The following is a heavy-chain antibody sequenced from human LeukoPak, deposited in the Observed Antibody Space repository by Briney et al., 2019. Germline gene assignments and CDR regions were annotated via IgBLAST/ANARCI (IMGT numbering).Heavy chain of an antibody. J-gene: IGHJ4*02. Sequence: GGSLRLSCAASGLTFSDFYMSWIRQAPGKGLEWVSHISSSGDTIYYADSVRGRFTISRDNAKNSLYLQMNSLRADDTALYYCARGHHGLVYWGQGALVIVSS. CDR3: ARGHHGLVY. CDR1: GLTFSDFY. CDR2: ISSSGDTI. D-gene: IGHD2-15*01. V-gene: IGHV3-11*01.